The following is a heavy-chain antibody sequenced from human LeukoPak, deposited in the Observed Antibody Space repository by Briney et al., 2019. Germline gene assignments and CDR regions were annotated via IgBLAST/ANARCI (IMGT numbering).Heavy chain of an antibody. CDR2: ISGSGNRA. V-gene: IGHV3-23*01. CDR1: RFTFSTYG. J-gene: IGHJ4*02. CDR3: AKTYSGRYWEGYFDY. Sequence: PGGSLRLSCAASRFTFSTYGMNWVRQTPGKGLEWVSAISGSGNRAYHADSVKGRFTISRDNSKNTLYLQMNSLRAEDTAVYYCAKTYSGRYWEGYFDYWGQGTLVTVSS. D-gene: IGHD1-26*01.